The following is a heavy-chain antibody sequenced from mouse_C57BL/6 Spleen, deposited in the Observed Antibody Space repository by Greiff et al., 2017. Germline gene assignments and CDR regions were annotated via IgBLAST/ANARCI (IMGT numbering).Heavy chain of an antibody. CDR3: ARASCRAMDY. J-gene: IGHJ4*01. Sequence: EVKLMESEGGLVQPGSSMKLSCKASGFTFSDYYMAWVRQVPEKGLEWVAHINYDGSSTYYLDSLKSRFIIARDNSKNILYLQMSSLKSEDTATYYLARASCRAMDYWGQGTSGTGSS. V-gene: IGHV5-16*01. CDR1: GFTFSDYY. CDR2: INYDGSST.